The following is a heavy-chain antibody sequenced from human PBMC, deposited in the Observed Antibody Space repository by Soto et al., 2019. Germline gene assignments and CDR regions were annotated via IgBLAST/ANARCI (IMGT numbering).Heavy chain of an antibody. CDR3: ARDRFGYSSSPYWGMDV. Sequence: PGGSLRLSCAASRFTFSSYSMNWVRQAPGKGLEWVSSISSSSSYIYYADSVKGRFTISRDNAKNSLYLQMNSLRAEDTAVYYCARDRFGYSSSPYWGMDVWGQGTTVTVSS. CDR1: RFTFSSYS. CDR2: ISSSSSYI. J-gene: IGHJ6*02. D-gene: IGHD6-13*01. V-gene: IGHV3-21*01.